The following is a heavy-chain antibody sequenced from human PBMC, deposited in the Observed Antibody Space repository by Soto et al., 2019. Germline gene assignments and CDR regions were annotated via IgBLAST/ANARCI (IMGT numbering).Heavy chain of an antibody. CDR3: ARDVLLWFGESFAAYYYYGMDV. CDR1: GFTFSSYA. CDR2: ISYDGSNK. J-gene: IGHJ6*02. D-gene: IGHD3-10*01. Sequence: GGSLRLSCAASGFTFSSYAMHWVRQAPGKGLEWVAVISYDGSNKYYAASVKGRFTISRDNSKNTLYLQMNSLRAEDTAVYCCARDVLLWFGESFAAYYYYGMDVWGQGTTVTVSS. V-gene: IGHV3-30*04.